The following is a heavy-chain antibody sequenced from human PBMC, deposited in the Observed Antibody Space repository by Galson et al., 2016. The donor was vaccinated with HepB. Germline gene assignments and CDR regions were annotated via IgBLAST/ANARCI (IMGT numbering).Heavy chain of an antibody. J-gene: IGHJ4*02. V-gene: IGHV3-74*01. Sequence: SLRLSCAASGFIFSSYWMHWVRQAPGKGLVWVSRIGNDGNNAAYADSVKGRFTVSRENAKNTLFLQMYSLRAEDTAVYYCVRDRGYSGPGSKWSKFFDYRGQGNLVTVSS. CDR3: VRDRGYSGPGSKWSKFFDY. CDR1: GFIFSSYW. D-gene: IGHD3-22*01. CDR2: IGNDGNNA.